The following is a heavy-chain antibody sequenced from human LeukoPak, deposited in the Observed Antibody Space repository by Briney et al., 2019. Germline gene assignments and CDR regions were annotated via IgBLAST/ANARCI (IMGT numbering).Heavy chain of an antibody. V-gene: IGHV3-21*01. Sequence: GGSLRLSCAASGFTFSSYSMNWVRQAPGKGLEWVSSISSSSSYIYYADSVKGRFTISRDNAKTSLYLQMNSLRAEDTAVYYCARLIGGAAAGTVEGFFDYWGQGTLVTVSS. CDR1: GFTFSSYS. D-gene: IGHD6-13*01. CDR2: ISSSSSYI. J-gene: IGHJ4*02. CDR3: ARLIGGAAAGTVEGFFDY.